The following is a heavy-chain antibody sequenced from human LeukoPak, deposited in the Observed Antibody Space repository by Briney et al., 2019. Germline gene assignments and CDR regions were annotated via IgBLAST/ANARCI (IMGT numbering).Heavy chain of an antibody. CDR1: GGSFSGYY. Sequence: PSETLSLTCAVYGGSFSGYYWSWIRQPPGKGLEWIGEINHSGSTNYNPSLKSRVTIPVDTSKNQFSLKLSSVTAADTAVYYCARGAGTRILTGYYYWGQGTLVTVSS. V-gene: IGHV4-34*01. J-gene: IGHJ4*02. CDR2: INHSGST. CDR3: ARGAGTRILTGYYY. D-gene: IGHD3-9*01.